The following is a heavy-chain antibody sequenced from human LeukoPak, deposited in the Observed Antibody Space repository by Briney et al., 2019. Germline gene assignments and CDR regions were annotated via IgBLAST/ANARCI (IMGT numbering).Heavy chain of an antibody. D-gene: IGHD3/OR15-3a*01. CDR3: ASMNFGVVTD. J-gene: IGHJ4*02. Sequence: SETLSLTCTVSGGSISSYYWSWIRQPAGKGLEWIGRIYSRGSTNYNPSLKSRVTISVDTSKNQFSLKLSSVTAADTAVYYCASMNFGVVTDWGQGTLVTVSS. CDR1: GGSISSYY. V-gene: IGHV4-4*07. CDR2: IYSRGST.